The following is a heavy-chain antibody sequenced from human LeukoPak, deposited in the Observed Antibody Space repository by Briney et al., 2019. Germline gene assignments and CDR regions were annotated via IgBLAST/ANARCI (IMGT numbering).Heavy chain of an antibody. CDR2: INHNGEAI. J-gene: IGHJ4*02. D-gene: IGHD3-9*01. Sequence: GGSLRLSCAASGFPFSSNVMSWDRQAQGKGMEWIAYINHNGEAIYYPDFVKGRFIISRDNANNSLFLQMNDLRDEDTAVYYCARDYDWAFDFWGQGTRVTVSS. CDR3: ARDYDWAFDF. CDR1: GFPFSSNV. V-gene: IGHV3-48*02.